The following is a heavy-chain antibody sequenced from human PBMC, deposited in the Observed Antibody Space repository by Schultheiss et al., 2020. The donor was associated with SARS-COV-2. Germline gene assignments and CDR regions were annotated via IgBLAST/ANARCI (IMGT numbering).Heavy chain of an antibody. CDR3: ARIKLTYQLLQGDGMDV. V-gene: IGHV3-33*08. CDR1: GFTFSSYA. J-gene: IGHJ6*02. D-gene: IGHD2-2*01. Sequence: GESLKISCAASGFTFSSYAMHWVRQAPGKGLEWVAVIWYDGSNKYYADSVKGRFTISRDNSKNTLYLQMNSLRAEDTAVYYCARIKLTYQLLQGDGMDVWGQGTTVTVSS. CDR2: IWYDGSNK.